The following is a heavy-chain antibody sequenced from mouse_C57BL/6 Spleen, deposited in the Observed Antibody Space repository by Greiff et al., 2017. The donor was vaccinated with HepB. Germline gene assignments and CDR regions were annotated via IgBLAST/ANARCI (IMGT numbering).Heavy chain of an antibody. CDR2: IRNKANGYTT. V-gene: IGHV7-3*01. Sequence: EVMLVESGGGLVQPGGSLSLSCAASGFTFTDYYMSWVRQPPGKALEWLGFIRNKANGYTTEYSASVKGRFTISRDNSQSILYLQMNARRAEDSATYYCARSYYGWYFDVWGTGTTVTVSS. CDR1: GFTFTDYY. D-gene: IGHD1-1*01. J-gene: IGHJ1*03. CDR3: ARSYYGWYFDV.